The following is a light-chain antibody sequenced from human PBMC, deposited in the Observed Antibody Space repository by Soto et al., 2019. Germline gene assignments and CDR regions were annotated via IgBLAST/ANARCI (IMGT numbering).Light chain of an antibody. CDR1: LSLSSY. CDR3: QQGESWPLT. CDR2: GAS. Sequence: ADRAIRSCRASLSLSSYFTWYQHKTGQAPRLLIYGASTRATGIPARFSGSGYGTDFNLAISSLETEDFAVYYCQQGESWPLTFGGGTKVDIK. J-gene: IGKJ4*01. V-gene: IGKV3-11*01.